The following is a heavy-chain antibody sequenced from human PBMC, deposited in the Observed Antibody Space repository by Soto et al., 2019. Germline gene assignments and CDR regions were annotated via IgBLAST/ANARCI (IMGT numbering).Heavy chain of an antibody. V-gene: IGHV3-7*01. D-gene: IGHD3-9*01. CDR3: ARERGKSVLRYFDWLLYTSDY. CDR2: IKQDGSEK. Sequence: PGGSLRLSCAASGFTFSSYWMSWVRQAPGKGLEWVANIKQDGSEKYYVDSVKGRFTISRDNAKNSLYLQMNSLRAEDTAVYYCARERGKSVLRYFDWLLYTSDYWGQGTLVTVSS. J-gene: IGHJ4*02. CDR1: GFTFSSYW.